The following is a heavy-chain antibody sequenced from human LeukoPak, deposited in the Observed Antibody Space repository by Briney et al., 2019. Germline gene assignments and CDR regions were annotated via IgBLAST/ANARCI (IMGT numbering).Heavy chain of an antibody. CDR2: INPNSGGT. D-gene: IGHD6-19*01. CDR1: GYTFIGYY. CDR3: ARGVAVAGTKYFDL. V-gene: IGHV1-2*02. J-gene: IGHJ4*02. Sequence: ASVKVSCKASGYTFIGYYMHWVRQAPGQGLEWTGWINPNSGGTNYAQKFQGRVTMTRDTSISTAYMELSSLRSDDAAVYYCARGVAVAGTKYFDLWGQGTLVTVSS.